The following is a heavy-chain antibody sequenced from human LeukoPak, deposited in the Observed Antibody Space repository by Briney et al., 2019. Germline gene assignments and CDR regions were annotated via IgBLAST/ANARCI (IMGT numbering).Heavy chain of an antibody. CDR1: GYTFTNYY. V-gene: IGHV1-46*01. J-gene: IGHJ6*02. CDR2: INPSGGST. Sequence: ASVKVSCKASGYTFTNYYLHWVRQAPGQGLEWMGMINPSGGSTTYAQKFQGRVTMTRDTSTSTVYMELSSLRSEDTAVCYCARGKGITMVRGVISKDYYYGMDVWGQGTTVTVSS. D-gene: IGHD3-10*01. CDR3: ARGKGITMVRGVISKDYYYGMDV.